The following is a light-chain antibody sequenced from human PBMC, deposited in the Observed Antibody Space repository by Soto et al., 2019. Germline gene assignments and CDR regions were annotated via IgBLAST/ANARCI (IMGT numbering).Light chain of an antibody. CDR1: QSVSNY. J-gene: IGKJ4*01. V-gene: IGKV3-11*01. Sequence: EIVLTQSPATLSLSPGERATLSCMASQSVSNYLVWYQQKPGQAPRLLLYDVSNRATGIPDRFSGSGSGTDFTLTISSLEPEDFALYYCQQRSNWPLTFGGGTKVEIK. CDR2: DVS. CDR3: QQRSNWPLT.